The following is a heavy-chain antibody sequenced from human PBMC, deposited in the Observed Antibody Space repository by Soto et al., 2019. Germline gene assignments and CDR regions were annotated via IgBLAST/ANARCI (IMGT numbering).Heavy chain of an antibody. J-gene: IGHJ5*02. Sequence: RGSLRLSCAASGFAVSANYVSWVRQAPGKGLEWVSLIYTDGTTYYADSVKGRFTFSRDNSKNSLYLQMNSLRAEDTAVYYCTIFPSPLPDNFFDPWGPGTPVTVYS. CDR3: TIFPSPLPDNFFDP. CDR1: GFAVSANY. V-gene: IGHV3-53*01. D-gene: IGHD2-21*01. CDR2: IYTDGTT.